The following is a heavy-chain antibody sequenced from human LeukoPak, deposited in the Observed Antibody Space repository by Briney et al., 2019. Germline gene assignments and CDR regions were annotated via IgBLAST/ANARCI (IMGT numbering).Heavy chain of an antibody. J-gene: IGHJ5*02. V-gene: IGHV1-69*06. CDR1: GGTFSSYA. Sequence: ASVKVSCKVSGGTFSSYAISWVRQAPGQRLEWMGGIIPIFGTANYAQKFQGRVTITADKSTSTAYMELSSLRSEDTAVYYCARDPSSSSESWGQGTLVTVSS. CDR2: IIPIFGTA. D-gene: IGHD6-13*01. CDR3: ARDPSSSSES.